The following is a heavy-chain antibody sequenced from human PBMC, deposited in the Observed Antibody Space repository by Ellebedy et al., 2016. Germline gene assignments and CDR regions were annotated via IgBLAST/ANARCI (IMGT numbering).Heavy chain of an antibody. J-gene: IGHJ5*02. CDR2: ISFDGSNK. CDR3: ARGHDPVAVTPAALALFSRMGSLWFDP. V-gene: IGHV3-30*03. Sequence: GESLKISXAASGFTFSSYGMHWVRQAPGKGLEWVAVISFDGSNKYYADSVKGRFTISRDNSKNTLYLQMNSLRAEDTAVYYCARGHDPVAVTPAALALFSRMGSLWFDPWGQGTLVSVSS. D-gene: IGHD2-2*01. CDR1: GFTFSSYG.